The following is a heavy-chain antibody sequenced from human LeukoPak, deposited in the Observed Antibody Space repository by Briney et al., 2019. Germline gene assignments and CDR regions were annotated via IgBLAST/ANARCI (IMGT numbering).Heavy chain of an antibody. V-gene: IGHV3-7*01. CDR3: ATVEMVSFNY. Sequence: PGGSLRLSCAASGFTFSDYYMSWIRQTPGKGLEWVANIQPDGSEKYYVDSVKGRFTISRDNAKNSLYLQMNSLRAEDTAVYYCATVEMVSFNYWGQGTLVTVSS. CDR1: GFTFSDYY. J-gene: IGHJ4*02. D-gene: IGHD5-24*01. CDR2: IQPDGSEK.